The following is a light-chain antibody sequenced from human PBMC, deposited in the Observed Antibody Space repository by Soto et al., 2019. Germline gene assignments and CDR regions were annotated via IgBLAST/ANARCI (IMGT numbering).Light chain of an antibody. V-gene: IGKV3-20*01. Sequence: EIVLTQSPGTLSLSPGERATLSCRASQSVRSRYLAWYQQKPGRAPRLLIYGASNRATGIPDRFSGSGSGTDFTFTVSRLEPADFAVYFCQQYDTSPGTFGQGTKVDIK. CDR1: QSVRSRY. J-gene: IGKJ1*01. CDR3: QQYDTSPGT. CDR2: GAS.